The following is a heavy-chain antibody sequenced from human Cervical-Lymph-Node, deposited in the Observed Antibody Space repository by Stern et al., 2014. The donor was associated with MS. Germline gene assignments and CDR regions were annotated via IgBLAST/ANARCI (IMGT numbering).Heavy chain of an antibody. Sequence: QVQLVQYGAEIRKPGASVKISCEASGYTFTTYYIHWVRQAPGQGLEWVALFNPSGGKSAYAQRFQGRVTVTGDTSTSTVSLELTGLTSEDTAVYYCARVLSLATSDSWGQGTLVIVSS. J-gene: IGHJ4*02. V-gene: IGHV1-46*01. CDR1: GYTFTTYY. D-gene: IGHD1-1*01. CDR2: FNPSGGKS. CDR3: ARVLSLATSDS.